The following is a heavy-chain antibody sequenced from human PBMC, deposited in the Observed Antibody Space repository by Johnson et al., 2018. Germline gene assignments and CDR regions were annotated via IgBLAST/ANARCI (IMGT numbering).Heavy chain of an antibody. V-gene: IGHV3-21*01. Sequence: EVQLVESGGGLVKPGGSLRLSCAASGFTFSSYSMNWVRQAPGKGLEWVSSLNSSNNYIYYADSLKGRFTISRDNAKNSLFLQMDSLRAEDTAVYYCAREKGDDVAFDIWGQVTMVAVSS. D-gene: IGHD2-21*02. CDR3: AREKGDDVAFDI. J-gene: IGHJ3*02. CDR2: LNSSNNYI. CDR1: GFTFSSYS.